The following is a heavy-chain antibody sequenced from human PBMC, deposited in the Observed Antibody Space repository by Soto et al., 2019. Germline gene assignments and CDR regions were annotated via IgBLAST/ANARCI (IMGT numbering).Heavy chain of an antibody. CDR3: ASNMVFGEYGMDV. D-gene: IGHD3-10*02. J-gene: IGHJ6*02. V-gene: IGHV3-23*01. CDR1: GFTFSSDA. Sequence: EVQLLESGGGLVQPGGSLRLSCAASGFTFSSDAMSWVRQAPGKGLEWVSAISGSAGSIYYADSVKGRFTISRDNSMNTLYLQMNSLRAEDTTVYYCASNMVFGEYGMDVWGQGTTVTVSS. CDR2: ISGSAGSI.